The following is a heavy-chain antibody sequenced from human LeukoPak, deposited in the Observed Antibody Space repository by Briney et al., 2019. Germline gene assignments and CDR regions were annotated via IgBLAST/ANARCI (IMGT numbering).Heavy chain of an antibody. CDR1: GGSISSYY. V-gene: IGHV4-59*01. CDR3: ARGAAAAAWFDP. D-gene: IGHD6-13*01. Sequence: SETLSLTCTVSGGSISSYYWSWIRQPPGKGLEWIGYIYYSGSTNYNPSPKSRVTISVDTSKNQFSLKLSSVTAADTAVYYCARGAAAAAWFDPWGQGTLVTVSS. J-gene: IGHJ5*02. CDR2: IYYSGST.